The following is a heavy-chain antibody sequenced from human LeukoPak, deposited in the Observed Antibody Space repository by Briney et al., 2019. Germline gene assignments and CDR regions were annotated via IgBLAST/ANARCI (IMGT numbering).Heavy chain of an antibody. Sequence: PSETLSLTCTVSGGSISSSSYYWGWIRQPPGKGLEWIGSIYYSGSTDDNPSLKSRVTMSVDTSKNQVSLKVRSVTAADTALYYCARQDSSVGAYTGPYYFDYWGRGTLVTVSS. J-gene: IGHJ4*02. V-gene: IGHV4-39*07. D-gene: IGHD1-26*01. CDR2: IYYSGST. CDR3: ARQDSSVGAYTGPYYFDY. CDR1: GGSISSSSYY.